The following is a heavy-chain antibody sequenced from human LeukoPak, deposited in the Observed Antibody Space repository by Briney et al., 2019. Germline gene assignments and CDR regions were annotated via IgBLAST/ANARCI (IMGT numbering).Heavy chain of an antibody. D-gene: IGHD1-26*01. V-gene: IGHV4-39*07. CDR3: ASGELLLDP. Sequence: SETLSLTCTVSGGSISSGGYYWSWIRQPPGTGLEWIGEINHSGSTNYNPSLKSRVTISVDTSKNQFSLKLSSVTAADTAVYYCASGELLLDPWGQGTLVTVSS. J-gene: IGHJ5*02. CDR1: GGSISSGGYY. CDR2: INHSGST.